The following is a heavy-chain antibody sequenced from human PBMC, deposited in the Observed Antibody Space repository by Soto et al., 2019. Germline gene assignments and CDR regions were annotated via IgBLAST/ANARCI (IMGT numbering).Heavy chain of an antibody. J-gene: IGHJ3*02. CDR3: AHYFYILVDDAFDI. CDR1: GFSLSTSGVG. D-gene: IGHD2-8*02. Sequence: QITLKESGPTLVKPTQTLTLTCTFSGFSLSTSGVGVGWIRQPPGKALEWLALIYWDDDKRYSPSLKSRLTIPKDPLKNQVVLTMTNMDPVDTATYYCAHYFYILVDDAFDIWGQGTMVTVSS. V-gene: IGHV2-5*02. CDR2: IYWDDDK.